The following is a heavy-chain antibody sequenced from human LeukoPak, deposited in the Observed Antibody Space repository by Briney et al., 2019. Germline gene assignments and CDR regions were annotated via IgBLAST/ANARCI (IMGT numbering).Heavy chain of an antibody. D-gene: IGHD1-26*01. V-gene: IGHV4-61*01. CDR3: ARTSSGSYLGY. Sequence: PSETRSLTCTVSGGSVSSGSYYWSWIRQPPGKGLEWIGYISYNGRTNYTPSLKSRVTVSADTSTNQFSLKLSSVTAADTAVYYCARTSSGSYLGYWGRGTLVTVSS. CDR2: ISYNGRT. CDR1: GGSVSSGSYY. J-gene: IGHJ4*02.